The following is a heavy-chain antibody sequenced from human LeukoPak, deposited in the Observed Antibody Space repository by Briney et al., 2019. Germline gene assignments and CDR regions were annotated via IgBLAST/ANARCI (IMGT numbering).Heavy chain of an antibody. CDR3: ARDRQYCPYGVGRVDTAMVGPHDY. D-gene: IGHD5-18*01. J-gene: IGHJ4*02. CDR2: ISSSSSYI. V-gene: IGHV3-21*01. Sequence: GGPLRLSCAASGFTFSSYSMNWVRQAPGKGLEWVSSISSSSSYIYYADSVKGRFTISRDNAKNSLFLQMNSLRAEDTAVYYCARDRQYCPYGVGRVDTAMVGPHDYWGQGTLVTVSS. CDR1: GFTFSSYS.